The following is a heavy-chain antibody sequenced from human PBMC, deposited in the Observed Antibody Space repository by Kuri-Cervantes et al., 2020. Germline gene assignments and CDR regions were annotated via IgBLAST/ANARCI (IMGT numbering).Heavy chain of an antibody. CDR3: ARGGGYDFWSGYYN. Sequence: LSLTCAASGFTFSSYWMHWVRQAPGKGLEWVAVISYDGSNKYYADSVKGRFTISRDNSKNTLYLQMNSLRAEDTAVYYCARGGGYDFWSGYYNWGQGTLITVSS. CDR2: ISYDGSNK. CDR1: GFTFSSYW. V-gene: IGHV3-30-3*01. D-gene: IGHD3-3*01. J-gene: IGHJ4*02.